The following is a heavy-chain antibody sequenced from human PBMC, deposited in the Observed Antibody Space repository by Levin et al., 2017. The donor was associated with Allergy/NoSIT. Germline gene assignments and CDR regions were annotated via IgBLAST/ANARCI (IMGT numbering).Heavy chain of an antibody. V-gene: IGHV4-34*01. Sequence: SETLSLTCAVYGGSFSGYYWSWIRQPPGKGLEWIGEINHSGSTNYNPSLKSRVTISVDTSKNQFSLKLSSVTAADTAVYYCARGKSLYYYYGMDGWGQGTTVTVSS. CDR3: ARGKSLYYYYGMDG. CDR1: GGSFSGYY. J-gene: IGHJ6*02. CDR2: INHSGST.